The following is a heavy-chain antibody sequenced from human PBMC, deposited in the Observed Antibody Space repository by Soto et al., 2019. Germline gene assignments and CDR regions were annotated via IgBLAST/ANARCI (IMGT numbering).Heavy chain of an antibody. J-gene: IGHJ2*01. CDR3: ARVRGEGGNCVFYSVL. D-gene: IGHD3-10*01. Sequence: PGGSRRLSCAASGFTFSSYGMTWVRQAPGKGLEWVSFSSATGAGTYYADSVKGRFTISRDDSKNTLYLQMTSLRADDTAVYYWARVRGEGGNCVFYSVLGGRGAL. V-gene: IGHV3-23*01. CDR1: GFTFSSYG. CDR2: SSATGAGT.